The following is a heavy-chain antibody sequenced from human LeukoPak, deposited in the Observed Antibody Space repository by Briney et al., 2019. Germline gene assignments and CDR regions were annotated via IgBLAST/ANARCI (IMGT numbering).Heavy chain of an antibody. CDR2: ITPILGIA. J-gene: IGHJ3*02. D-gene: IGHD3-22*01. V-gene: IGHV1-69*04. CDR3: ARADTYYYDSSGISKAFDI. CDR1: GGTFSSYA. Sequence: SVKVSCKASGGTFSSYAISWVRQAPGQGLEWMGRITPILGIANYAQKFQGRVTITADKSTSTAYMELSSLRSEDTAVYYCARADTYYYDSSGISKAFDIWGQGTMVTVSS.